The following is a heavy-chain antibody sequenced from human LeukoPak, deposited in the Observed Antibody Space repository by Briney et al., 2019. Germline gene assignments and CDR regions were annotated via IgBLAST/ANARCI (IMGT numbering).Heavy chain of an antibody. Sequence: SETLSLTCTVSGGSISSYYWGWIRQPPGKGLEWIGSIYYSGSTYYNPSLKSRVTISVDTSKNQFSLKLSSVTAADTAVYYCARVPYYYDSSDYYPVLYFDYWGQGTLVTVSS. CDR3: ARVPYYYDSSDYYPVLYFDY. CDR2: IYYSGST. D-gene: IGHD3-22*01. J-gene: IGHJ4*02. CDR1: GGSISSYY. V-gene: IGHV4-39*07.